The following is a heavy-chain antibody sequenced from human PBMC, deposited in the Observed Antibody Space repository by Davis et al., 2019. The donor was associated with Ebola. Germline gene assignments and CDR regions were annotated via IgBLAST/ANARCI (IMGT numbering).Heavy chain of an antibody. D-gene: IGHD2-2*01. J-gene: IGHJ5*02. Sequence: WESLKTPCKGSGYSFTSYWVGWVGQMPGKSLGWVGIIYPGDSDTRSSTSFQSQVTISADKSISTAYLQWSSLKASDTAMYYCARQGYCSSTSCYNWFDPWGQGTLVTVSS. CDR2: IYPGDSDT. CDR1: GYSFTSYW. CDR3: ARQGYCSSTSCYNWFDP. V-gene: IGHV5-51*01.